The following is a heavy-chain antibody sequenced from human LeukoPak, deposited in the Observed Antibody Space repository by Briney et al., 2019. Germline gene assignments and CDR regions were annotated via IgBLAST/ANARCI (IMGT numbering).Heavy chain of an antibody. Sequence: GESLKISCKASGYSFTSYWIGWVRQMPGKGLEWMGIIYPGDSDTRYSPSFQGQVTISADKSISTAYLQWSSLKASDTAMYYCARTRGDTAVYYYYYMDVWGKGTTVTVSS. J-gene: IGHJ6*03. V-gene: IGHV5-51*01. D-gene: IGHD5-18*01. CDR1: GYSFTSYW. CDR2: IYPGDSDT. CDR3: ARTRGDTAVYYYYYMDV.